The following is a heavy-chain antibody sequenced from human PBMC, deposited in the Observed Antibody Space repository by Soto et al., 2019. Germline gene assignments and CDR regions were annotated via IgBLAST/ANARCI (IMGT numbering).Heavy chain of an antibody. CDR2: IYHSGGT. CDR1: GGSISSSNW. CDR3: ARINNSAWPPIDY. J-gene: IGHJ4*02. D-gene: IGHD6-19*01. V-gene: IGHV4-4*02. Sequence: QVQLQESGPGLVKPSGTLSLTCAVSGGSISSSNWWSWVRQSPGKGLEWIGEIYHSGGTNYNPSLKRRXTXSXDXXKKQLRLKLSSVTAAATAVYYCARINNSAWPPIDYWGQGTLVTVSS.